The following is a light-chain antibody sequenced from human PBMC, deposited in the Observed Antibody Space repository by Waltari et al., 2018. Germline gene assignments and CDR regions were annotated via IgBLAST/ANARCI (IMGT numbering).Light chain of an antibody. CDR3: CSYAGSYTVV. Sequence: QSALTQPRSVSGSPGQSVTISCTGTSSAVGGYNYVSWYQQHPGKAHKLMIYDVSQRPSGVPDRFSGSKSGNTASLTISGLQAEDEADYYCCSYAGSYTVVFGGGTKLTVL. V-gene: IGLV2-11*01. CDR1: SSAVGGYNY. CDR2: DVS. J-gene: IGLJ2*01.